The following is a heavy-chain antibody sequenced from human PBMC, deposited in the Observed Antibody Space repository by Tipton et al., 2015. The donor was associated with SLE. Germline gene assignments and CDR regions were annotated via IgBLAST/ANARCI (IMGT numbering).Heavy chain of an antibody. J-gene: IGHJ4*02. CDR2: IYSSGST. D-gene: IGHD4-17*01. CDR3: ARDLNDYGDYGVDY. CDR1: GGSISSGNYY. Sequence: TLSLTCTVSGGSISSGNYYWSWIRQPAGKGLEWIGYIYSSGSTNYNPSLKSRVTISVDTSKNQFSLKLSSVTAADTAVYYCARDLNDYGDYGVDYWGQGTLVTVSS. V-gene: IGHV4-61*09.